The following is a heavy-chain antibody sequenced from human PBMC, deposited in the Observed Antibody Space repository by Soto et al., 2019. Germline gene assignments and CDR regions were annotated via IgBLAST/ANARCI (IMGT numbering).Heavy chain of an antibody. J-gene: IGHJ4*02. CDR1: GYTFTGYY. V-gene: IGHV1-2*04. Sequence: QVQLVQSGAEVKKPGASVKVSCKASGYTFTGYYMHWVRQAPGQGLEWMGWINPNSGGTNYAQKFQGWVTMTRDTSISTAYMELSRLRSDDTAVYYCARDRGAASSSWYYFDYWGQGTLVTVSS. D-gene: IGHD6-13*01. CDR2: INPNSGGT. CDR3: ARDRGAASSSWYYFDY.